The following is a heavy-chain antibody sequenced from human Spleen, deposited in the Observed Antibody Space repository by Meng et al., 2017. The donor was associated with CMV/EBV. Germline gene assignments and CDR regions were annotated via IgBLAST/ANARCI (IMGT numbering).Heavy chain of an antibody. D-gene: IGHD1-1*01. CDR2: IYYSGST. CDR1: GYSISSGYY. Sequence: SETLSLTCSVSGYSISSGYYWGWIRQPPGKGLEWIGYIYYSGSTYYNPSLKSRLTISVDTSQNHFSLELSSVTAADTAVYYCARDARRYNDFFFDYWGQGTLVTVSS. J-gene: IGHJ4*02. CDR3: ARDARRYNDFFFDY. V-gene: IGHV4-38-2*02.